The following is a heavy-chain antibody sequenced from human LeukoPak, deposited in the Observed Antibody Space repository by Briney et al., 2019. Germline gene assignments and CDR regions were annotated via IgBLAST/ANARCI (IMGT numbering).Heavy chain of an antibody. V-gene: IGHV1-18*01. D-gene: IGHD5-18*01. J-gene: IGHJ3*02. CDR3: AREKRAMVPRGYAFDI. Sequence: ASVKVSCKASGYTFTSYGISWVRQAPGQGLEWMGWISAYNGNTNYAQKLQGRVTMTTDTSTSTAYMELRSLRSDDTAVYYCAREKRAMVPRGYAFDIWGQGTMVTVSS. CDR2: ISAYNGNT. CDR1: GYTFTSYG.